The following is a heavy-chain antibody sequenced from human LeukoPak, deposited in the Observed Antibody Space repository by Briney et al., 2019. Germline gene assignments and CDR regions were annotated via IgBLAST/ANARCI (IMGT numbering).Heavy chain of an antibody. Sequence: GGSLRLSCAASGFTFSSYSMNWVRQAPGKGLEWVSSITTSSSYIHYADSVKGRFTISRDNAKNSLYLQMNSLRAEDTAVYYCARMLLGGSGSYLDAFDIWGQGTMVTVSS. J-gene: IGHJ3*02. D-gene: IGHD3-10*01. CDR3: ARMLLGGSGSYLDAFDI. CDR2: ITTSSSYI. CDR1: GFTFSSYS. V-gene: IGHV3-21*01.